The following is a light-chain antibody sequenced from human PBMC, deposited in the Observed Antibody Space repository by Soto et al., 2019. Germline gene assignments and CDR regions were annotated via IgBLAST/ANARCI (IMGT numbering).Light chain of an antibody. Sequence: DIQMTQSPSSLSASVGDRVTITCRASQSISSNLNWYQQKPGEAPKLLTYGASSSQSGVPSKFSVSESGTNYTLTISSLQPDDFGTYSCQQSYSTPYSFGQGTKLEIK. J-gene: IGKJ2*03. CDR3: QQSYSTPYS. CDR1: QSISSN. CDR2: GAS. V-gene: IGKV1-39*01.